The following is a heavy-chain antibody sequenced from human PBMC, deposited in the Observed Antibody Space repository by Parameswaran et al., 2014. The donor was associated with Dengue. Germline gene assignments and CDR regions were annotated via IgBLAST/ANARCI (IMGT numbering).Heavy chain of an antibody. CDR2: ISSSAITI. Sequence: WIRQPPGKGLEWVSYISSSAITINHADSVKGRFTISRDNAKNSLYLQMNSLRAEDTAVYYCARDKGERNYYDPDAFDIWGQGTMVTVSS. V-gene: IGHV3-48*03. D-gene: IGHD3-22*01. J-gene: IGHJ3*02. CDR3: ARDKGERNYYDPDAFDI.